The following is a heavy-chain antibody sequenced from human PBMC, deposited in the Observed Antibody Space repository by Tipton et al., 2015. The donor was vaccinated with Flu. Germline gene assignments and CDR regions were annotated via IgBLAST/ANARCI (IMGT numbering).Heavy chain of an antibody. J-gene: IGHJ6*02. D-gene: IGHD3-22*01. Sequence: QVQLVQSGAEVKKPGASVKVSCKASGYTFTSYGISWVRQAPGQGLEWMGWIGAYNGNTHYAQKPQGRVTMTTDTSTSTAYMELRSLRSDDTAVYYCARDPRYDRSGYYVYYYYGRDVWGQGTTVTVSS. V-gene: IGHV1-18*01. CDR3: ARDPRYDRSGYYVYYYYGRDV. CDR1: GYTFTSYG. CDR2: IGAYNGNT.